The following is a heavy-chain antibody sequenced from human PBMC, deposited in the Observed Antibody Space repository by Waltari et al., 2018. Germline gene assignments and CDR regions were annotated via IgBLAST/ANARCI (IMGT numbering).Heavy chain of an antibody. CDR2: INHSGST. Sequence: QVQLQQWGAGLLKPSETLSLTCAVYGGSFSGYYWSWIRQPPGKGLEWIGEINHSGSTNYNPSLKSRVTISVDTSKNQFSLKLSSVTAADTAVYYCARLAPIIVVVVAPGSYYYGMDVWGQGTTVTVSS. J-gene: IGHJ6*02. CDR3: ARLAPIIVVVVAPGSYYYGMDV. D-gene: IGHD2-15*01. V-gene: IGHV4-34*01. CDR1: GGSFSGYY.